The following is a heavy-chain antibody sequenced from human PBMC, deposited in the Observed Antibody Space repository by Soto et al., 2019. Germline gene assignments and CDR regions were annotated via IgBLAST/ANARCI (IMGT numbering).Heavy chain of an antibody. D-gene: IGHD2-15*01. Sequence: ASVKVSCKASGYTFTSYDINWVRQATGQGLEWMGWMNPNSGNTGYAQKFQGRVTMTRNTSISTAYMELSSLRSEDTAVYYCARGESPVDSGAFDIWGQGTMVTVSS. CDR2: MNPNSGNT. V-gene: IGHV1-8*01. CDR1: GYTFTSYD. CDR3: ARGESPVDSGAFDI. J-gene: IGHJ3*02.